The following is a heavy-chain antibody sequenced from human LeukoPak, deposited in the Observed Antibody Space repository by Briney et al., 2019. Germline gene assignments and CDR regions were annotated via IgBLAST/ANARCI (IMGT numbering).Heavy chain of an antibody. V-gene: IGHV4-39*07. CDR2: IYYSGST. J-gene: IGHJ3*02. Sequence: SETLSLTCTVSGGSISSSSYYWGWIRQPPGKGLEWIGSIYYSGSTNYNPSLKSRVTISVDTSKNQFSLKLSSVTAADTAVYYCAREGGYYDTPAHAFDIWGQGTMVTVSP. D-gene: IGHD3-22*01. CDR3: AREGGYYDTPAHAFDI. CDR1: GGSISSSSYY.